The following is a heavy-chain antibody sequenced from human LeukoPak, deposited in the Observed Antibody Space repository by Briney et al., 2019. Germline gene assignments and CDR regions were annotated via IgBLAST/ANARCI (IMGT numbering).Heavy chain of an antibody. CDR3: AKDDYGRFDY. CDR2: ISAYNGNT. Sequence: ASVKVSCKASGYTFTSYGISWVRQAPGQGLEWMGWISAYNGNTNYAQKFQGRVTITADESTSTAYMELSSLRSEDTAVYYCAKDDYGRFDYWGQGTLVTVSS. V-gene: IGHV1-18*01. J-gene: IGHJ4*02. D-gene: IGHD4-17*01. CDR1: GYTFTSYG.